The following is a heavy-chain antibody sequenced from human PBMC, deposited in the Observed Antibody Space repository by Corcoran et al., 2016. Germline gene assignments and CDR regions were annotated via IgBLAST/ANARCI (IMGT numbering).Heavy chain of an antibody. D-gene: IGHD2-15*01. J-gene: IGHJ6*02. V-gene: IGHV1-69*01. CDR2: IIPIFGTA. CDR3: ARDLWGCSGGSCYLSHYYYGMDV. Sequence: QVQLVQSGAEVKKPGSSVKVSCKASGGTFSSYAISWVRQAPGQGLEWMGGIIPIFGTANYAQKFQGRVTITADESTSTAYMELSSLRSEDTAVYYCARDLWGCSGGSCYLSHYYYGMDVWGQGTTVTVSS. CDR1: GGTFSSYA.